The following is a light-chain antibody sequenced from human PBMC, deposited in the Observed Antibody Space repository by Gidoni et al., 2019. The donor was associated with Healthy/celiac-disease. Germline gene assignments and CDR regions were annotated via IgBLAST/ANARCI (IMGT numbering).Light chain of an antibody. CDR1: SSNIGAGYD. CDR2: GNS. Sequence: QSVLTQPPSVSGAPGQGVTISCTGGSSNIGAGYDVHWYQQLPGTAPKLLIYGNSNRPSGVPDRFSGSKSGTSASLAITGLQAEDEADYYCQSYDSSLSWVFGGGTKLTVL. J-gene: IGLJ3*02. CDR3: QSYDSSLSWV. V-gene: IGLV1-40*01.